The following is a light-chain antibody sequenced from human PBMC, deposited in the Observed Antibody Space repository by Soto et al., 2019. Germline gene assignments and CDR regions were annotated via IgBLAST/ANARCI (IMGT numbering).Light chain of an antibody. CDR1: QDISSW. Sequence: DIQMTQSPSSVSASVGDRVTITCRATQDISSWLAWYQQQPGKAPKLLIYAASTLESGVPSRFCGSGSGTDFTLTISGLQPEDSATYYCQQTTSFPRTFGQGTKVEV. CDR2: AAS. J-gene: IGKJ1*01. CDR3: QQTTSFPRT. V-gene: IGKV1-12*01.